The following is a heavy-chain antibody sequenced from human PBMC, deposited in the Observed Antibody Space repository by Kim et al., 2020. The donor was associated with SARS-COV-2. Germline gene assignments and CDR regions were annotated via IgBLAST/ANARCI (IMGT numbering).Heavy chain of an antibody. J-gene: IGHJ4*02. V-gene: IGHV4-39*01. Sequence: SETLSLTCTVSGGSISSSDSHWGWIRQPPGKGLEWIGSMYYGGNSYYRPSLKGRLTISADTSENQFSLMLNSVTAADTAVYYCARHRYGGNSADYWGQGTLVTVSS. D-gene: IGHD4-17*01. CDR2: MYYGGNS. CDR1: GGSISSSDSH. CDR3: ARHRYGGNSADY.